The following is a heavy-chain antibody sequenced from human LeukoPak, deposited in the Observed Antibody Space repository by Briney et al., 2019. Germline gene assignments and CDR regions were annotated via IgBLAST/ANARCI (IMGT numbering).Heavy chain of an antibody. V-gene: IGHV4-34*01. CDR3: ARRAAAGIPYYFDY. CDR2: INHSGST. J-gene: IGHJ4*02. Sequence: SETLSLTCAAYGGSFSGYYWSWIRQPPGKGLEWIGEINHSGSTNYNPSLKSRVTISVDTSKNQFSLKLSSVTAADTAVYYCARRAAAGIPYYFDYWGQGTPVTVSS. CDR1: GGSFSGYY. D-gene: IGHD6-13*01.